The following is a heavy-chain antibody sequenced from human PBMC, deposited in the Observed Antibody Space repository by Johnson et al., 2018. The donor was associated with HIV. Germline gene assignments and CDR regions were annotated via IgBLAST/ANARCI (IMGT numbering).Heavy chain of an antibody. CDR2: ISYDGSNK. D-gene: IGHD1-26*01. V-gene: IGHV3-30-3*01. CDR3: ARDYREANAFDI. J-gene: IGHJ3*02. Sequence: QVQLVESGGGVVQPGGSLRLSCAASGFTFGSYAMHWVRQAPGKGLEWVAVISYDGSNKYYADSVKGRFTISRDNSKNTLYLQMNSLRAEDTAVYYCARDYREANAFDIWGQGTMVTVSS. CDR1: GFTFGSYA.